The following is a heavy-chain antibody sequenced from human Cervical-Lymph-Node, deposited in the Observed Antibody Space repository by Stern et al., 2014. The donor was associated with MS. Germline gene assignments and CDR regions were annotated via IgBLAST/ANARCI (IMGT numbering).Heavy chain of an antibody. CDR3: ARFYSSSSFADAFDI. Sequence: QVTLKESGPALVKPTQTLTLTCTFSGFSLTTSGMCVSWIRQPPGKALEWLAFIDWDDDKSYNTSLKTRLTISKDTSKNQVVLTMTNMDPVDTATCYCARFYSSSSFADAFDIWGQGTMVTVSS. J-gene: IGHJ3*02. D-gene: IGHD6-6*01. CDR2: IDWDDDK. CDR1: GFSLTTSGMC. V-gene: IGHV2-70*01.